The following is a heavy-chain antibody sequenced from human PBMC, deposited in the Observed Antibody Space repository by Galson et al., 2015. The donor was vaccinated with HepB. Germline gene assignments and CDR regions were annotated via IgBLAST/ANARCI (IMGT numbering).Heavy chain of an antibody. Sequence: FSSYAMSWVRQAPGKGLEWVSAISGSGGSTYYADSVKGRFTISRDNSKNTLYLQMNSLRAEDTAVYYCAKDETDDYGDYVLLFDYWGQGTLVTVSS. CDR1: FSSYA. D-gene: IGHD4-17*01. CDR2: ISGSGGST. J-gene: IGHJ4*02. CDR3: AKDETDDYGDYVLLFDY. V-gene: IGHV3-23*01.